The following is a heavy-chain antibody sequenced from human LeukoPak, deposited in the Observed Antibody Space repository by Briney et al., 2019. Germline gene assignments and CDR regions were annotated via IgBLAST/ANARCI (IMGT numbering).Heavy chain of an antibody. D-gene: IGHD1-1*01. CDR3: ARDPDGNFQH. V-gene: IGHV3-48*03. J-gene: IGHJ1*01. CDR2: ISSSGSTI. Sequence: PGGSLRLSCAASGFTFSSYEMNWVRQAPGKGLEWVSYISSSGSTIYYADSVKGRFTISRDNAKNSLYLQMNSLRAEDTAVYYCARDPDGNFQHWGQGTLVTVSS. CDR1: GFTFSSYE.